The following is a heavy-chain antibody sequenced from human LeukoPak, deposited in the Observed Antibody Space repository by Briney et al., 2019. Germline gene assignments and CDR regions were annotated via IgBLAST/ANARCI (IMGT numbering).Heavy chain of an antibody. V-gene: IGHV3-7*01. J-gene: IGHJ3*02. Sequence: PGRSLRLSCAASGFTFSSYAMHWVRQAPGKGLEWVANIKPDEIEKYYVDSVKGRFTISRDNAKNSLYLQMNSLRAEDTAVYYCARGRDGYNLVDAFDIWGQGIMVTVSS. CDR2: IKPDEIEK. CDR1: GFTFSSYA. CDR3: ARGRDGYNLVDAFDI. D-gene: IGHD5-24*01.